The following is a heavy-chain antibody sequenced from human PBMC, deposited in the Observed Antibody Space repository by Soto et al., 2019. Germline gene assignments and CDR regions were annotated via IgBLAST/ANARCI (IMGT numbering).Heavy chain of an antibody. CDR3: AKAETSGYDVLYAFDV. Sequence: QVQLVESGGGVVQPGRSLRLSCAASGFTFSSYGIHWVRQAPGKGLEWVAVISYDGSNKYYAESVQGRFTISRDNSKNTVDLQMNSLRAEDTAVYYCAKAETSGYDVLYAFDVWGQGTMVAVSS. CDR1: GFTFSSYG. V-gene: IGHV3-30*18. CDR2: ISYDGSNK. J-gene: IGHJ3*01. D-gene: IGHD5-12*01.